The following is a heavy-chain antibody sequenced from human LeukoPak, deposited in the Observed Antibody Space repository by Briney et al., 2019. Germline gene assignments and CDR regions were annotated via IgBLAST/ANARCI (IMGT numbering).Heavy chain of an antibody. J-gene: IGHJ4*01. CDR3: ATTRPYGTTWARAFED. Sequence: PGGSLRLSCAASGFILSSHGMSWVRQAPGKGLEWVSAVTSRGGTDYTDSVKGRFIISRDNSKNTLLLQMNSLRAEDTAVYYCATTRPYGTTWARAFEDWGQGTPVPVSS. CDR2: VTSRGGT. CDR1: GFILSSHG. V-gene: IGHV3-23*01. D-gene: IGHD1-14*01.